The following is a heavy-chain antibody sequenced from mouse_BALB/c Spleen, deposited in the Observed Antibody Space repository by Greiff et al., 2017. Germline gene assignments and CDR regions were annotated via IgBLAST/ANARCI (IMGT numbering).Heavy chain of an antibody. CDR3: ARNYRYDVVYFDY. V-gene: IGHV1-80*01. CDR2: IYPGDGDT. Sequence: VQLQQSGAELVRPGSSVKISCKASGYAFSSYWMNWVKQRPGQGLEWIGQIYPGDGDTNYNGKFKGKATLTADKSSSTAYMQLSSLTSEDSAVYFCARNYRYDVVYFDYWGQGTTLTVSS. CDR1: GYAFSSYW. D-gene: IGHD2-14*01. J-gene: IGHJ2*01.